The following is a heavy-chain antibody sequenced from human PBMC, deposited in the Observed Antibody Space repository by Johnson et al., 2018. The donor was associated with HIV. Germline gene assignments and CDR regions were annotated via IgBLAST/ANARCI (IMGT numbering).Heavy chain of an antibody. V-gene: IGHV3-30*02. Sequence: QVQLVESGGGVVQPGGSLRLSCAASGFTFSSYGMHWVRQAPGKGLEWVAFIRYDGSNKYYADSVKGRFTISRDNSNNTLYLQMNSLRPEDTAMYYCAKDKFMFLETPVDAFDVWGLGTMVTFSS. J-gene: IGHJ3*01. CDR3: AKDKFMFLETPVDAFDV. D-gene: IGHD3-3*01. CDR1: GFTFSSYG. CDR2: IRYDGSNK.